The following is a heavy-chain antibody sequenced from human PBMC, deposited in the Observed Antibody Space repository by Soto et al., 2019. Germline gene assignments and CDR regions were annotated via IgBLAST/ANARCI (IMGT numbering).Heavy chain of an antibody. J-gene: IGHJ6*02. CDR3: AKGKLRYFDWLSCMDV. V-gene: IGHV3-23*01. CDR1: GFTFSSYA. CDR2: ISGSGGST. D-gene: IGHD3-9*01. Sequence: GGSLRLSCAASGFTFSSYAMSWVRQAPGKGLEWVSAISGSGGSTYYADSVKGRFTISRDNSKNTLYLQMNSLRAEDTAVYYCAKGKLRYFDWLSCMDVWGQGTTVTVSS.